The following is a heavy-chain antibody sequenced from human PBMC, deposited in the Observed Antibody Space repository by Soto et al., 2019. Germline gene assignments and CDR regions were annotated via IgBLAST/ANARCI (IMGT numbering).Heavy chain of an antibody. D-gene: IGHD6-13*01. CDR3: AIRVWGQQLVNFDP. V-gene: IGHV1-8*01. Sequence: QVQLVQSGAEVKKPGASVKVSCKASGYTFTSYDINWLRQATGQGLEWMGWMNPNSGNTGYAQKFQGRVTMTRNTSISTAYMELSSLRSEDTAVYYCAIRVWGQQLVNFDPWGQGTLVTVSS. CDR1: GYTFTSYD. CDR2: MNPNSGNT. J-gene: IGHJ5*02.